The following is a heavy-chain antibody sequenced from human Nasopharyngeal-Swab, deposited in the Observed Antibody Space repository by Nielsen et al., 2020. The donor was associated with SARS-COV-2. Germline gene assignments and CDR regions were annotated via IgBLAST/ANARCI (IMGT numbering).Heavy chain of an antibody. Sequence: GESLKISCAASGFTVSLYWMHWVRQAPGKGLEWVSRIKSDESSTAYADSVKGRFIISRNNAENTYYLRLNSLSAEDTAVYYCATTAGGYSYASWGQGTLVTVSS. J-gene: IGHJ5*02. CDR2: IKSDESST. V-gene: IGHV3-74*01. CDR1: GFTVSLYW. CDR3: ATTAGGYSYAS. D-gene: IGHD5-18*01.